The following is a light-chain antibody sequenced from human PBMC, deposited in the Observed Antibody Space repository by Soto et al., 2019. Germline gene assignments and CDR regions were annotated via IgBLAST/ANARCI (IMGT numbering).Light chain of an antibody. J-gene: IGKJ5*01. CDR1: QSVSSN. V-gene: IGKV3-15*01. CDR3: QQYNNWPPGT. Sequence: EIVMTQSPPTLWVSLRHRPTLSYRASQSVSSNLAWYQQQPGQAPRLLXYGASTRATGIPARFSGSGSGTELTLTISSLQPEDYAVYYCQQYNNWPPGTFGQGARLEIK. CDR2: GAS.